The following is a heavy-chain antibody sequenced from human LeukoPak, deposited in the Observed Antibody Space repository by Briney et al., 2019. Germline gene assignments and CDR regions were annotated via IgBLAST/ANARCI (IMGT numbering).Heavy chain of an antibody. D-gene: IGHD2/OR15-2a*01. J-gene: IGHJ6*03. V-gene: IGHV3-7*01. Sequence: GGSLRLSCAASGFTFSSYWMSWVRQAPGKGLEWVANIKQDGSEKYYVDSVKGRFTISRDNAKNSLYLQMNSLRAEDTAVYYCAREGGLSRYYYMDVWRKGTTVTVSS. CDR1: GFTFSSYW. CDR3: AREGGLSRYYYMDV. CDR2: IKQDGSEK.